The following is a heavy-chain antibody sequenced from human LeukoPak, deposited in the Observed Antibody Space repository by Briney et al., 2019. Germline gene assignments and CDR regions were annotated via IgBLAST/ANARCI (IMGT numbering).Heavy chain of an antibody. CDR2: IKQDGTEK. J-gene: IGHJ5*02. V-gene: IGHV3-7*01. D-gene: IGHD2-2*01. Sequence: GGSLRLSCAASGFTFSSYWMNWVRQAPGKGLEWVANIKQDGTEKFYVDSVKGRFTISRDNAKNSLYLQMNSLRAEDTAVYYCARDQYQYVNWFDPWGQGTLVTVSS. CDR3: ARDQYQYVNWFDP. CDR1: GFTFSSYW.